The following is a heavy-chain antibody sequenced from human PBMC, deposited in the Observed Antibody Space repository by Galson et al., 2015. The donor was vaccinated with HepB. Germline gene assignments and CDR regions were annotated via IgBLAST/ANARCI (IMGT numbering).Heavy chain of an antibody. Sequence: SVKVSCKASGYTFTDYHVHWVRQAPGQGLEWMGWIYPNSGGTNYAQNFQGRVTMTRDTSISMVYMELSRLRSDDTAVYYCARENWYYDFWGQGTLVTVSS. V-gene: IGHV1-2*02. J-gene: IGHJ4*02. D-gene: IGHD1-7*01. CDR2: IYPNSGGT. CDR3: ARENWYYDF. CDR1: GYTFTDYH.